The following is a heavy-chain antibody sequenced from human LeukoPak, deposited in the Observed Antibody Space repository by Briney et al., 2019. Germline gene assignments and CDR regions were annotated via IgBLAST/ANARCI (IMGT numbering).Heavy chain of an antibody. V-gene: IGHV1-2*02. J-gene: IGHJ4*02. CDR2: ILPNTGGT. CDR3: ARDDGGYSPLVG. D-gene: IGHD5-18*01. CDR1: GYTFTGYF. Sequence: ASVKVSCKASGYTFTGYFLHWVRQAPGQGLEWMGWILPNTGGTHYAQKFQGRATVTRDTSISTAYMEVSRLTSDDTAVYYCARDDGGYSPLVGWGQGTLVTVSS.